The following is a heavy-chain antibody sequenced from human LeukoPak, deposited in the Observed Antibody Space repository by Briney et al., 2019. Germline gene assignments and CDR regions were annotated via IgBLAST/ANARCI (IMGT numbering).Heavy chain of an antibody. D-gene: IGHD6-13*01. V-gene: IGHV1-69*05. CDR2: IIPIFGTA. J-gene: IGHJ5*02. Sequence: SVKVSCKASGGTFSSYAISWVRQAPGQGLEWMGGIIPIFGTANYAQKFQGRVTITTDESTSTAYMELSRLRSDDTAVYYCARAGYNTNWPLRWFDPWGQGTLVTVSS. CDR1: GGTFSSYA. CDR3: ARAGYNTNWPLRWFDP.